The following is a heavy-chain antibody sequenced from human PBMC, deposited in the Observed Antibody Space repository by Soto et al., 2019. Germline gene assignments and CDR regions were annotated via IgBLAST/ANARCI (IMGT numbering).Heavy chain of an antibody. CDR2: ISAYNGNT. CDR1: GYTFTSYT. CDR3: ARDTYYYDSSGFDC. V-gene: IGHV1-18*01. D-gene: IGHD3-22*01. J-gene: IGHJ4*02. Sequence: QVQLVQSGAEVKKPGASVKVSCKASGYTFTSYTISWVRQAPGQGLEWMGWISAYNGNTNYAQNLQGRVTMTTDTSTSTADMELRSLRSDDTAVYYCARDTYYYDSSGFDCWGQGTLVTVSS.